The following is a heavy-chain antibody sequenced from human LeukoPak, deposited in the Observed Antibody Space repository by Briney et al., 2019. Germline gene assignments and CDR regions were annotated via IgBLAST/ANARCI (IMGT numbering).Heavy chain of an antibody. J-gene: IGHJ5*02. CDR3: ARATRIAARTRVNWFDP. Sequence: GASVKVPCKASGYTFTSYDINWVRQATGQGLEWMGWMNPNSGNTGYAQKFQGRVTMTRNTSISTAYMELSSLRSEDTAVYYCARATRIAARTRVNWFDPWGQGTLVTVSS. CDR1: GYTFTSYD. V-gene: IGHV1-8*01. D-gene: IGHD6-6*01. CDR2: MNPNSGNT.